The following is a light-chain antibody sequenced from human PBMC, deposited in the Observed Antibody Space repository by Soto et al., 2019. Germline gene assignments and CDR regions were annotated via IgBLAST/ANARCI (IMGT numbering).Light chain of an antibody. Sequence: EIVLTHSPATLSLSPGDRATLSSCASQSVANSALAWYQQKRGQPPRLLIHDASSRATGTPARFSGSGSGTDFTLTISSLEPEDFAVYYCQQRSTWPPSITFGQGTRLEIK. CDR2: DAS. J-gene: IGKJ5*01. CDR1: QSVANSA. V-gene: IGKV3-11*01. CDR3: QQRSTWPPSIT.